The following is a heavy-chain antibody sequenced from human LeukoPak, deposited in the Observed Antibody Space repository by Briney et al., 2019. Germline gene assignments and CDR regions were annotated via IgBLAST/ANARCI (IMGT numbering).Heavy chain of an antibody. CDR1: GFSFSTYS. J-gene: IGHJ4*02. Sequence: PGGSLRLSCAASGFSFSTYSMDWVRQAPGKGLEWVSSISGDSSYIYYADSVKGRFTISRDNAKNSLYLEMNSLRAEDTAVYYCARDCPGYFDDWGQGTLVTVSS. CDR3: ARDCPGYFDD. D-gene: IGHD3-10*02. CDR2: ISGDSSYI. V-gene: IGHV3-21*01.